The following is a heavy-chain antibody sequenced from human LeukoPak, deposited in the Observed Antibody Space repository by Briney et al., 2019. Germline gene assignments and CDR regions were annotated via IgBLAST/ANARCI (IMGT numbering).Heavy chain of an antibody. CDR2: IIPIFGTA. CDR3: ARDHAPTPYGSGSYRDGDY. Sequence: ASVKVSCKASGGTFSSYAISWVRQAPGQGLEWKGGIIPIFGTANYAQKFQGRVTITADESTSTAYMELSSLRSEDTAVYYCARDHAPTPYGSGSYRDGDYWGQGTLVTVSS. CDR1: GGTFSSYA. J-gene: IGHJ4*02. D-gene: IGHD3-10*01. V-gene: IGHV1-69*01.